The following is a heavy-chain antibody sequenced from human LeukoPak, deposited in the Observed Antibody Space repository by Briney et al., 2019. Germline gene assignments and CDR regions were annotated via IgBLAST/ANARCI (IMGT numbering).Heavy chain of an antibody. Sequence: ASVKVSCKASGGTFSSYAISWVRQAPGQGLEWMGWMNPNSGNTGYAQKFQGRVTITRNTSISTAYMELSSLRSEDTAVYYCARGVTTMVRGVHLPGYWGQGTLVTVSS. J-gene: IGHJ4*02. CDR3: ARGVTTMVRGVHLPGY. CDR2: MNPNSGNT. V-gene: IGHV1-8*03. D-gene: IGHD3-10*01. CDR1: GGTFSSYA.